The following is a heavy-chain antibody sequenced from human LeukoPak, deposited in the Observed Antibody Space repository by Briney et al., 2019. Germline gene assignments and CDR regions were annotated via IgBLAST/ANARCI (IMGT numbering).Heavy chain of an antibody. CDR3: AKVAASGISPTDY. CDR1: GFTFSSYW. V-gene: IGHV3-7*01. J-gene: IGHJ4*02. CDR2: IKQDGSEE. Sequence: GGSLRLSCAASGFTFSSYWMSWVRQAPGKGLEWVANIKQDGSEEYYVDSVKGRFTVSRDNAKNSLYLQMNSLRVEDTAMYYCAKVAASGISPTDYWGQGTLVTVSS. D-gene: IGHD6-13*01.